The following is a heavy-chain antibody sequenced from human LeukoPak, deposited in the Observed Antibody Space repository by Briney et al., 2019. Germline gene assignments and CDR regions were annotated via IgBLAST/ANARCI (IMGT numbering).Heavy chain of an antibody. CDR2: INHSGST. V-gene: IGHV4-34*01. CDR1: GGSFSGYY. CDR3: ARGPCGPFDY. J-gene: IGHJ4*02. Sequence: SETLSLTCAVYGGSFSGYYWSWIRQPPGKGLEWIGEINHSGSTNYNPSLKSRVTISVDTSKNQFSLKLSSVTAADTAVYYCARGPCGPFDYWGQGTLVTVSS.